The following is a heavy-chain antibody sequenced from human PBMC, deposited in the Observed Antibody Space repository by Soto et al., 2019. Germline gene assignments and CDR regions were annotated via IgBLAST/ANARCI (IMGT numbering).Heavy chain of an antibody. V-gene: IGHV4-39*01. D-gene: IGHD2-2*01. CDR1: GGSLSSTGYY. CDR2: IFYSGRP. CDR3: ARLHEVAYCNSINCFDY. Sequence: SETLSLTCTVSGGSLSSTGYYWGWFRQPPGEGLEWMASIFYSGRPFYSPSLKSRVTISADTSKNQFSLRLSSVTAADTAVYFCARLHEVAYCNSINCFDYWGQGTLVTVSS. J-gene: IGHJ4*02.